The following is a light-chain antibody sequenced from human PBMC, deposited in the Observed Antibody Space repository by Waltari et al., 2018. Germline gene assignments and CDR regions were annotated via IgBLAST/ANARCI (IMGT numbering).Light chain of an antibody. CDR1: QDISNY. J-gene: IGKJ4*01. CDR2: GAS. V-gene: IGKV1-16*02. CDR3: QQYNSFPLT. Sequence: DIQMTQSRSSLSASVGDRVTITCRASQDISNYLAWFQQKPGKAPKSLIYGASNLQSGVPSKFSGSGSGTDFTLTTSSLQPEDSATYYCQQYNSFPLTFGGGTKVEIK.